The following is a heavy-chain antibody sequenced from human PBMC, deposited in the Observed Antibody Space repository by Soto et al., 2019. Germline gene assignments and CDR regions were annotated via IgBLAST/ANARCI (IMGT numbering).Heavy chain of an antibody. D-gene: IGHD1-26*01. Sequence: PSETLSLTCSVSGVSITGFYWSWIRQPPGKTREWIGYVYHSGNTTYNPSLKSRVSISVDTSKNQYSLRLPSVIAADTAVYYCARDMPYGAGSLAGCDYWGQGIMVTVSS. CDR1: GVSITGFY. CDR3: ARDMPYGAGSLAGCDY. V-gene: IGHV4-59*01. J-gene: IGHJ4*02. CDR2: VYHSGNT.